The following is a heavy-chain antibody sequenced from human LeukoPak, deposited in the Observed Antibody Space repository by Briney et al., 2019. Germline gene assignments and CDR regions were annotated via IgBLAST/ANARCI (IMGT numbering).Heavy chain of an antibody. D-gene: IGHD3-10*01. CDR1: GYTFTGYY. CDR2: INPDSGGT. J-gene: IGHJ5*02. Sequence: GASVKVSCKASGYTFTGYYMHWVRQAPGQGLEWMAWINPDSGGTNYAQKFQGRVTVTGDTSISTAYMELSSLRYDDTAVYYCATGSSSRSLDPWGQGTLVTVSS. CDR3: ATGSSSRSLDP. V-gene: IGHV1-2*02.